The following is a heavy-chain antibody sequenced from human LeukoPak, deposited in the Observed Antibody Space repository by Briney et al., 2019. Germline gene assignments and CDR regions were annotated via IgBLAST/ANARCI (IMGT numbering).Heavy chain of an antibody. CDR1: GYTFTSYG. Sequence: ASVKVSCKASGYTFTSYGISWVRQAPGQGLEWMGWINPNSGGTNYAQKFQGRVTMTRDTSISTAYMELSRLRSDDTAVYYCARDYGDAFDIWGQGTMVTVSS. CDR3: ARDYGDAFDI. CDR2: INPNSGGT. V-gene: IGHV1-2*02. J-gene: IGHJ3*02. D-gene: IGHD3-16*01.